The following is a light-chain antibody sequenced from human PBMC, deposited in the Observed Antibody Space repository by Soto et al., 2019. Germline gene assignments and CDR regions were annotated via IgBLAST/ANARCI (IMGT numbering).Light chain of an antibody. CDR3: QVWDSGSAHVV. Sequence: SYELTQPPSVSVAPGKTASISCGGNDIGSKGVHWYKQKPGQAPVLVIYSDTDLPPVIPERFSGSNSANLATLTISRVEAGDAADYYCQVWDSGSAHVVFGGGTQLTVL. CDR2: SDT. J-gene: IGLJ2*01. V-gene: IGLV3-21*01. CDR1: DIGSKG.